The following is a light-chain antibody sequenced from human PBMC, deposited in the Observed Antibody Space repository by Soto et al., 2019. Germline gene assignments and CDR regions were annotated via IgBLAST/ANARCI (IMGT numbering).Light chain of an antibody. V-gene: IGKV3-11*01. Sequence: EIVLTQSSATLSLSPGERATLSCRASQSVTSNALAWYQQKPGQPPRLLIYGVSSRATGIPDRFSGSGSGTDFTLTISSLEPEDFAVYYCQQRRKWPLTFGGGPKVEIK. J-gene: IGKJ4*01. CDR2: GVS. CDR3: QQRRKWPLT. CDR1: QSVTSN.